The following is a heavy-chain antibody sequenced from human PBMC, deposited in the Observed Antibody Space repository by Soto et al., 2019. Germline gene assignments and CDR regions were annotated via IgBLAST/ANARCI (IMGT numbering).Heavy chain of an antibody. CDR2: IYHSGST. D-gene: IGHD2-2*01. CDR1: GGSFSGYY. V-gene: IGHV4-34*01. CDR3: ARVPDR. Sequence: SETLSLTCAVYGGSFSGYYWTWIRQPPGTGLEWIGYIYHSGSTYYNPSLKSRVTISVDRSKNQFSLKLSSVTAADTAVYYCARVPDRWGKGTLVTVSS. J-gene: IGHJ5*02.